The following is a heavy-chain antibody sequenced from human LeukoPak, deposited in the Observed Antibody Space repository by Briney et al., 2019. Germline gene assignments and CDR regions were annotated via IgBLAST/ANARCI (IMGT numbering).Heavy chain of an antibody. Sequence: GGSLRLSCAASGFTFSNYWMHWVRQAPGKGLEWVSAISGSGGSTYYADSVKGRFTIPRDNSKNTLYLQMNSLRAEDTAVYYCARSGVVVAATYYFDYWGQGTLVTVSS. D-gene: IGHD2-15*01. CDR2: ISGSGGST. V-gene: IGHV3-23*01. J-gene: IGHJ4*02. CDR3: ARSGVVVAATYYFDY. CDR1: GFTFSNYW.